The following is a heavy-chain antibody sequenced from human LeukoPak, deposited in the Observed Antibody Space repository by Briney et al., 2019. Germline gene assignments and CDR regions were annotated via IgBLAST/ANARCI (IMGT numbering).Heavy chain of an antibody. CDR3: ARVPTSARITIPGELDY. D-gene: IGHD3-9*01. J-gene: IGHJ4*02. CDR2: ISAYNGNT. Sequence: GASVKVSCKASGYTFTSYGISWVRQAPGQGLEWMGWISAYNGNTNYAQKLQGRVTMTTDTSTSTAYMELRSLRSEDTAVYYCARVPTSARITIPGELDYWGQGTLVTVSS. CDR1: GYTFTSYG. V-gene: IGHV1-18*01.